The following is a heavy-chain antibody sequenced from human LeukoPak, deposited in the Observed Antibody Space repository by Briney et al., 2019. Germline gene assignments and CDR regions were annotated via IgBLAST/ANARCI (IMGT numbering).Heavy chain of an antibody. D-gene: IGHD6-13*01. J-gene: IGHJ4*02. Sequence: GGSLRLSCAASGFTFSDYDMHWVRQATGKGLEWVSAIGTAGDTYYTGSVKGRFTISRENAKNSLYLQMNSLRAGDTAVYYCARGDSSSWHFDYWGQGTLVTVSS. V-gene: IGHV3-13*01. CDR2: IGTAGDT. CDR1: GFTFSDYD. CDR3: ARGDSSSWHFDY.